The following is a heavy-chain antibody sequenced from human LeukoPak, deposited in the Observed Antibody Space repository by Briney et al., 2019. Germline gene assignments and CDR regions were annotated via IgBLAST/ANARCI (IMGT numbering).Heavy chain of an antibody. Sequence: ASVKVSCKASGYTFTGYYMHWVRQAPGQGLEWMGWINPNSGGTNYAQKFQGRVTMTRDTSISTAYMELSRLRPDDTVVYYCAREGWDQRDTAAFDHWGQGTLVTVSS. CDR2: INPNSGGT. CDR3: AREGWDQRDTAAFDH. V-gene: IGHV1-2*02. J-gene: IGHJ4*02. D-gene: IGHD6-19*01. CDR1: GYTFTGYY.